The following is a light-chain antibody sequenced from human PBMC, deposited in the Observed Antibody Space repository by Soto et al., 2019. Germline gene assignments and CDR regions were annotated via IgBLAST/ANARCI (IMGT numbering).Light chain of an antibody. CDR1: SSNIGSYT. J-gene: IGLJ2*01. CDR3: AAWDDSLNGVV. V-gene: IGLV1-44*01. Sequence: QSVLTQPPSASRTPGQRVTISCSGSSSNIGSYTVYWYQQFPGTAPKLLIYGNNQRPSGVPDRFSGSKSGTSASLAISGLQSEDEADYYCAAWDDSLNGVVFGGGTKLTVL. CDR2: GNN.